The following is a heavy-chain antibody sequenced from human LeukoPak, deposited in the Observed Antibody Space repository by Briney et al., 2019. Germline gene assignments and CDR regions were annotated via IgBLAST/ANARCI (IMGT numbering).Heavy chain of an antibody. Sequence: PGRSLRLSCAASGFTFSSYGMHWVRQAPDKGLEWVAVISFDGSNKYCSDSVKGRFTISRDNSKNTLYLQMNSLRAEDTAVYYCAKDPIPGRIAAAGTGWFDYWGQGTLVTVSS. CDR3: AKDPIPGRIAAAGTGWFDY. V-gene: IGHV3-30*18. D-gene: IGHD6-13*01. CDR2: ISFDGSNK. CDR1: GFTFSSYG. J-gene: IGHJ5*01.